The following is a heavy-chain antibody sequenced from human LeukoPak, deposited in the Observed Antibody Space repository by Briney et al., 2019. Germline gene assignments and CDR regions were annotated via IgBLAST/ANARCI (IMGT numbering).Heavy chain of an antibody. V-gene: IGHV4-59*08. D-gene: IGHD2-2*01. Sequence: SETLSLTCTDSGGSISSYYWSWIRQTPGKGLEWIGYIYYSGSTNYNPSLKSRVNISVDTSKNQFSLKLSSVTAADTALYYCASLYCSSTSCYLFHWGQGTLVTVSS. CDR2: IYYSGST. CDR1: GGSISSYY. CDR3: ASLYCSSTSCYLFH. J-gene: IGHJ4*02.